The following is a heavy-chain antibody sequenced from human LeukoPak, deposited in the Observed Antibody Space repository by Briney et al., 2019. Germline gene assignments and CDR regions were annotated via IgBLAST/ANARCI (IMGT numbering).Heavy chain of an antibody. Sequence: SETLSLTCTVSGGSSNNYYWSWIRQSAGKGLEWIGRIYTSGSTNYNPSLKSRVSMSIDTSKNHFSLRLRSVTAADTAVYYCARESGYYYDTSGYTFDYWGQGILVTVSS. CDR3: ARESGYYYDTSGYTFDY. D-gene: IGHD3-22*01. V-gene: IGHV4-4*07. CDR2: IYTSGST. CDR1: GGSSNNYY. J-gene: IGHJ4*02.